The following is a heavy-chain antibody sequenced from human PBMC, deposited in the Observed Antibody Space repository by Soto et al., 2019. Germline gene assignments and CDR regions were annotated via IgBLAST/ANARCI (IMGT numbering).Heavy chain of an antibody. Sequence: PGGSLRLFCAASGFNFSRYSMSWIRQAPGKGLEWVSAISGSGGSTYYADSVKGRFTISRDNSKNTLYLQMNSLRAEDTAVYYCAKEPTNAFDIWGQRTMVTVSS. CDR2: ISGSGGST. V-gene: IGHV3-23*01. CDR1: GFNFSRYS. J-gene: IGHJ3*02. CDR3: AKEPTNAFDI.